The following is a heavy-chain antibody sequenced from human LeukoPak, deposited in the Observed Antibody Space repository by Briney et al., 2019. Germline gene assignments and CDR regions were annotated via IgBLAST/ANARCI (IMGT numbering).Heavy chain of an antibody. Sequence: GGSLRLSCAASGFIFRISWMGWVRQAPGKGLEWVASINEGEREKYYLDSVKGRFTISRDNAKDSLYLQLNSLRAEDTAVYYCARDTYGGFDYWGQGTLVTVSP. J-gene: IGHJ4*02. V-gene: IGHV3-7*03. CDR3: ARDTYGGFDY. CDR2: INEGEREK. CDR1: GFIFRISW. D-gene: IGHD3-10*01.